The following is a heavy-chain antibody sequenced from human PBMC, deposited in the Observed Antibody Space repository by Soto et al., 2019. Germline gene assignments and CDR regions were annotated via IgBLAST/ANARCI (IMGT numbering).Heavy chain of an antibody. V-gene: IGHV1-69*13. J-gene: IGHJ4*02. Sequence: ASVKVSCKASGGTFSSYAISWVRQAPGQGLEWMGGIIPIFGTANYAQKFQGRVTITADESTSTAYMELSSLRSEDTAVYYCASHDYGDYAPLDYWGQGTLVTVSS. CDR3: ASHDYGDYAPLDY. CDR1: GGTFSSYA. CDR2: IIPIFGTA. D-gene: IGHD4-17*01.